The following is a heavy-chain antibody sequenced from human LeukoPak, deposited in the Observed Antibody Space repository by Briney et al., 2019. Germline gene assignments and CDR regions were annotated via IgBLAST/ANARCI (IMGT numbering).Heavy chain of an antibody. Sequence: LVKVSCKASGGTFSSYAISWVRQAPGQGLEWMGRIIPILGIANYAQKFQGRVTITADKSTSTAYMELSSLRAEDTAVYYCAKESYSSSWYDYRTYYYXXXDVWSQGTTVTVSS. V-gene: IGHV1-69*04. CDR1: GGTFSSYA. D-gene: IGHD6-13*01. CDR2: IIPILGIA. J-gene: IGHJ6*02. CDR3: AKESYSSSWYDYRTYYYXXXDV.